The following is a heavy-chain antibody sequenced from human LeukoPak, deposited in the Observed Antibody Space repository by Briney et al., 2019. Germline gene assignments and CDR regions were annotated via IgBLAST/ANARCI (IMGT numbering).Heavy chain of an antibody. D-gene: IGHD6-13*01. V-gene: IGHV4-31*03. CDR3: ARAAIAAAGTRVDY. J-gene: IGHJ4*02. CDR2: IYYSGST. Sequence: SETLSLTCTVSSGSISSGGYYWSWIRQHPGKGLEWIGYIYYSGSTYYNPSLKSRVTISVDTSKNQFSLKLSSVTAADTAVYYCARAAIAAAGTRVDYWGQGTLVTVSS. CDR1: SGSISSGGYY.